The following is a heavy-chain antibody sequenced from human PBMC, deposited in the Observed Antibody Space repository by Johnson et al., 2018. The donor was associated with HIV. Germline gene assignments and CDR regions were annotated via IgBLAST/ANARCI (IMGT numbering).Heavy chain of an antibody. CDR3: YCSDHFGAGSASKGTFDS. CDR1: GFTFSNAW. CDR2: IKSKTDGGTT. J-gene: IGHJ3*02. V-gene: IGHV3-15*01. D-gene: IGHD3-10*01. Sequence: VQLVESGGGLVKPGGSLRLSCAASGFTFSNAWMSWVRQAPGKGLEWVGRIKSKTDGGTTDYAAPVKGRFTISRDDSKNTLYLQMTSLRQDDTAVYSCYCSDHFGAGSASKGTFDSCGQGTMVTVSS.